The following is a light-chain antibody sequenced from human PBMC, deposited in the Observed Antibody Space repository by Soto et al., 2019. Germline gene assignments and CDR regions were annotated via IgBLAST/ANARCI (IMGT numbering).Light chain of an antibody. V-gene: IGKV3-20*01. CDR2: GAS. CDR3: QQYGSPWT. Sequence: EIVLTQSPGTLSLSPGERATLSCRASQSVSSSYLAWYQQKPGQAPRLLIYGASSRATGIPDRFSGSGSATDFTLTISRLEPEDFAVYYCQQYGSPWTFGHGTKVEIK. J-gene: IGKJ1*01. CDR1: QSVSSSY.